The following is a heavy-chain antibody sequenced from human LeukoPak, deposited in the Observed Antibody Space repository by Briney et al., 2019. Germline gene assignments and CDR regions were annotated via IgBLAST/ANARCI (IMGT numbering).Heavy chain of an antibody. CDR1: GFTFSSYW. J-gene: IGHJ5*02. V-gene: IGHV4-59*08. D-gene: IGHD3-3*01. CDR3: ARQVRITIFGVVIPYNWFDP. CDR2: IYYSGST. Sequence: GSLRLSCAASGFTFSSYWMSWIRQPPGKGLEWIGYIYYSGSTNYNPSLKSRVTISVDTSKNQFSLKLSSVTAADTAVYYCARQVRITIFGVVIPYNWFDPWGQGTLVTVSS.